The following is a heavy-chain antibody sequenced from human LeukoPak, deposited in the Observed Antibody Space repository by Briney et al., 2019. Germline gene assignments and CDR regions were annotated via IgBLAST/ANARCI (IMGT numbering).Heavy chain of an antibody. CDR2: ISAYNGNT. Sequence: GASVKISCKASGYTFTSYGISWVRQAPGQGLDWMGWISAYNGNTNYAQKLQGRVTMTTDTSTSTAYMELRSLRSDDTAVYYCATVLGWQRLDWFDPWGQGTMVTVSS. J-gene: IGHJ5*02. CDR3: ATVLGWQRLDWFDP. V-gene: IGHV1-18*01. CDR1: GYTFTSYG. D-gene: IGHD3-16*01.